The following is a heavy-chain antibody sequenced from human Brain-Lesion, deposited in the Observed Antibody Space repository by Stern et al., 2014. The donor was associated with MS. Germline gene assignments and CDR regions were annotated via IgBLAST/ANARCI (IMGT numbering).Heavy chain of an antibody. D-gene: IGHD5-18*01. V-gene: IGHV3-53*01. CDR2: MYSRGGT. CDR1: GFSVSTNF. CDR3: ARKTDTAVGGDY. Sequence: EVQLVQSGGGLIQPGGSLRLSCAASGFSVSTNFMSWVRPAPGKGLEWVSLMYSRGGTNYADSVKGRFTISRDSSKNTLYLQMSDLRAEDTAVYYCARKTDTAVGGDYWGPGTLVTVSS. J-gene: IGHJ4*02.